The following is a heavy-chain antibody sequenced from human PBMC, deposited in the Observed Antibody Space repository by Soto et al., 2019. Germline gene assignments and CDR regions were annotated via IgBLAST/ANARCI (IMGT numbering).Heavy chain of an antibody. CDR1: GYTFTSYD. CDR2: MNPNSGNT. CDR3: AMGSGSYYLYYYYYGMDV. J-gene: IGHJ6*02. V-gene: IGHV1-8*01. D-gene: IGHD3-10*01. Sequence: ASVKVSCKASGYTFTSYDINWVRQATGQGLEWMGWMNPNSGNTGYAQKFQGRVTMTRNTSISTAYMELSSLRSEDTAVYYCAMGSGSYYLYYYYYGMDVWGQGTTVTAP.